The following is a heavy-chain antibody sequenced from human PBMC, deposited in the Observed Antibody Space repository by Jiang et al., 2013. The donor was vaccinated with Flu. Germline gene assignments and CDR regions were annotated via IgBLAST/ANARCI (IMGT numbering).Heavy chain of an antibody. D-gene: IGHD6-19*01. CDR1: GGSVSSGSYY. J-gene: IGHJ3*02. CDR3: ARDGGEWLVLRAFDI. V-gene: IGHV4-61*01. Sequence: GPGLVKPSETLSLTCTVSGGSVSSGSYYWSWIRQPPGKGLEWIGYIYYSGSTNYNPSLKSRVTISVDTSKNQFSLKLSSVTAADTAVYYCARDGGEWLVLRAFDIWG. CDR2: IYYSGST.